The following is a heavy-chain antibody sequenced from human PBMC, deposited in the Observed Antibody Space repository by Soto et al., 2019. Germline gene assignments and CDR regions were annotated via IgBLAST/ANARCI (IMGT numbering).Heavy chain of an antibody. CDR3: ARSSLLSIAAAGTEGFDY. J-gene: IGHJ4*02. V-gene: IGHV4-59*01. CDR2: IYYSGST. D-gene: IGHD6-13*01. Sequence: SETLSLTCTVSGGSISSYYWSWIRQPPGKGLEWIGYIYYSGSTNYNPSLKSRITISVDTSKNQFSLKLSSVTAADTAVYYCARSSLLSIAAAGTEGFDYWGQGTLVTVSS. CDR1: GGSISSYY.